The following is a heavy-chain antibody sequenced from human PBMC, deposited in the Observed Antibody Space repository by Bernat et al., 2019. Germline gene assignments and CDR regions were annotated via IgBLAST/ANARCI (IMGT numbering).Heavy chain of an antibody. J-gene: IGHJ4*02. Sequence: QLQLQESGPGLVKPSETLSLTCTVSGGSISSSSYYWGWIRQPPGKGLEWIGSIYYSGSTYYNPSLKSRVTISVDTSKNQFSLKRSSVTAADTAVYYCASGRGVGWYSGSYHGIDYWGQGTLVTVSS. D-gene: IGHD1-26*01. V-gene: IGHV4-39*01. CDR1: GGSISSSSYY. CDR2: IYYSGST. CDR3: ASGRGVGWYSGSYHGIDY.